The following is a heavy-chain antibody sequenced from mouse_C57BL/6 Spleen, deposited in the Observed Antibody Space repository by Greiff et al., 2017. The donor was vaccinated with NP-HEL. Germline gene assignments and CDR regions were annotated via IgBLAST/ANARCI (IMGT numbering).Heavy chain of an antibody. CDR2: IYPGSGNT. J-gene: IGHJ1*03. V-gene: IGHV1-76*01. CDR3: AADYDGYFHWYFDV. Sequence: VQLQESGAELVRPGASVKLSCKASGYTFTDYYINWVKQRPGQGLEWIARIYPGSGNTYYNEKFKGKATLTAEKSSSTAYMQLSSLTSEDSAVYFCAADYDGYFHWYFDVWGTGTTVTVSS. D-gene: IGHD2-3*01. CDR1: GYTFTDYY.